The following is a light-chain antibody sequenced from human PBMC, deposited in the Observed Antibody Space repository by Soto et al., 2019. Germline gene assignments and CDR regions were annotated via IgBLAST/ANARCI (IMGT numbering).Light chain of an antibody. CDR2: GAS. CDR1: QSVSSN. CDR3: QEYDNWPPEGP. Sequence: EIVMTQSPATLSVSPGERATLSCRASQSVSSNLAWYQQKPGQAPRLLIYGASTRATAIPARFSGSGSGTEFTLTISSLQSEDFAVYFCQEYDNWPPEGPFGQGTKVEI. V-gene: IGKV3-15*01. J-gene: IGKJ1*01.